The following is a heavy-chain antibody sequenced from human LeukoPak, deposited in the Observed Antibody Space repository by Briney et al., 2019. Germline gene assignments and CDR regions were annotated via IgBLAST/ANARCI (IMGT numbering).Heavy chain of an antibody. CDR2: IIPLFGTP. J-gene: IGHJ4*02. V-gene: IGHV1-69*13. CDR1: GGTFSSYT. CDR3: ATLKLGDYGDYYFDY. Sequence: SVKVSCKASGGTFSSYTISWVRQAPGQGLEWMGGIIPLFGTPDYAQKFQDRLTITADESTSTAYMELSGLRSDDTAVYYCATLKLGDYGDYYFDYWGQGTLVTVSS. D-gene: IGHD4-17*01.